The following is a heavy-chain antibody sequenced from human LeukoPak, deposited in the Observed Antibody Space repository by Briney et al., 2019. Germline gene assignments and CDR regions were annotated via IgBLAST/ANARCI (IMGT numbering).Heavy chain of an antibody. CDR3: ARVRRTGYSGSYSHFDY. CDR1: GGSFSDYY. D-gene: IGHD1-26*01. J-gene: IGHJ4*02. Sequence: PSETPSLTCAVYGGSFSDYYWSWIRQPPGKGLEWIGEINHSGRSSYNPSLKSRVTISVDTSKNQFSLRLTSVTAADTAVYYCARVRRTGYSGSYSHFDYWGQGTLVTVSS. V-gene: IGHV4-34*01. CDR2: INHSGRS.